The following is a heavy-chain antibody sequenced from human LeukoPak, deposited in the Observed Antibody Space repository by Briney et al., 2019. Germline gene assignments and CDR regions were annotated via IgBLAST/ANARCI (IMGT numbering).Heavy chain of an antibody. D-gene: IGHD6-6*01. V-gene: IGHV3-23*01. CDR2: ISGSGGST. CDR3: AKDLDYSSSSTFDY. J-gene: IGHJ4*02. CDR1: GFTFSSYA. Sequence: GGSLRLSRAASGFTFSSYAMSWVRQAPGKGLEWVSAISGSGGSTYYADSVKGRFTISRDNSKNTLYLQMNSLRAEDTAVYYCAKDLDYSSSSTFDYWGQGTLVTVSS.